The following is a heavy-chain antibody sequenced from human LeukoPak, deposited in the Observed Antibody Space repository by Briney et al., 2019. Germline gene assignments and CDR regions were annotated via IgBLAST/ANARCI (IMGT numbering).Heavy chain of an antibody. CDR3: ARDRDEQQLVLGYYYYYGMDV. CDR1: GFTFSSYA. CDR2: ISYDGSNK. D-gene: IGHD6-13*01. J-gene: IGHJ6*02. Sequence: GGSLRLSCAASGFTFSSYAMHWVRQAPGKGLEWVAVISYDGSNKYYAGSVKGRFTISRDNSKNTLYLQMNSLRAEDTAVYYCARDRDEQQLVLGYYYYYGMDVWGQGTTVTVSS. V-gene: IGHV3-30-3*01.